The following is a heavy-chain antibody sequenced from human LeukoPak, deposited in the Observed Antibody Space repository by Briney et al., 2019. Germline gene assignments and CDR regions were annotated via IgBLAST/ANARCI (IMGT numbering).Heavy chain of an antibody. D-gene: IGHD1-1*01. CDR3: TRDRGAYNLYDY. J-gene: IGHJ4*02. CDR2: IRSKAYGETA. CDR1: GFSFGDYA. V-gene: IGHV3-49*03. Sequence: GGSLRLSCAASGFSFGDYAMSWIRQAPGKGLEWVGFIRSKAYGETADYAASVKGRFTISRDDSKAIAYLQMNSLKTEDTAVYHCTRDRGAYNLYDYWGQGTLVTVSS.